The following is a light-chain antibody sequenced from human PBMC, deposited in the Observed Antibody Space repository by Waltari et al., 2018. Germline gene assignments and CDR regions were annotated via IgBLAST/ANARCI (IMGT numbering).Light chain of an antibody. J-gene: IGKJ1*01. CDR1: QSVRGS. CDR3: QHYVRLPAT. V-gene: IGKV3-20*01. CDR2: GAS. Sequence: EIVLTQSPGTLSLSPGERATLSCRASQSVRGSLARYQQKGGQAPRLLIYGASSRATGIPDRFSGSGSGTDFSLTISSLEPEDFAVYDCQHYVRLPATFGQGTKVEIK.